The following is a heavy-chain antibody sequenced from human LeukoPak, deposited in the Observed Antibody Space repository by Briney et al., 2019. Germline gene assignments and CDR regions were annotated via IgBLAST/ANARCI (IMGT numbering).Heavy chain of an antibody. CDR2: IYYSGST. J-gene: IGHJ4*02. CDR1: GGSISSYY. D-gene: IGHD3-16*02. V-gene: IGHV4-59*12. CDR3: ARGGYYDYVWGSYRYSYFDY. Sequence: SETLSLTCTVSGGSISSYYWSWIRQPPGKGLEWIGYIYYSGSTNYNPSLKSRVTISVDTSKNQFSLKLSSVTAADTAVYYCARGGYYDYVWGSYRYSYFDYWGQGTLVTVSS.